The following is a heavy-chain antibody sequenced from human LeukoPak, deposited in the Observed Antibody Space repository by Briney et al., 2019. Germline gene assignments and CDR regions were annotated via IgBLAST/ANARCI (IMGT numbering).Heavy chain of an antibody. CDR1: GFTFSSYA. CDR2: ISYDGSNK. Sequence: GGSLRLSCAASGFTFSSYAMHWVRQAPGRGLEWVAVISYDGSNKYYADSVKGRFTISRDNSKNTLYLQMNSLRAEDTAVYYCARDFDHDPAGYFDYWGQGTLVTVSS. CDR3: ARDFDHDPAGYFDY. V-gene: IGHV3-30-3*01. J-gene: IGHJ4*02. D-gene: IGHD2-2*01.